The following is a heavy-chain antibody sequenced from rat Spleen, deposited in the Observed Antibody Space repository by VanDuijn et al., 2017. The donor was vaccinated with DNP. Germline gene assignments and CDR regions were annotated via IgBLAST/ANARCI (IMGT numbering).Heavy chain of an antibody. D-gene: IGHD1-4*01. CDR2: INAVGGST. J-gene: IGHJ3*01. Sequence: EVQLVESGGGLVQPGRSLKLSCAASGFTFSTYWMFWIRQAPGKGLEWVASINAVGGSTYYRDSVKGRFTISRDNAKSTLYLQMNSLRSEDMATYYCARPYGYNNGGFAYWGQGTLVTVSS. CDR3: ARPYGYNNGGFAY. V-gene: IGHV5-25*01. CDR1: GFTFSTYW.